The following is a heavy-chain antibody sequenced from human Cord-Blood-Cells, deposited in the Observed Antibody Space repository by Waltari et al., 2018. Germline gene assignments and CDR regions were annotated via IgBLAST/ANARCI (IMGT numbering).Heavy chain of an antibody. CDR2: IYYSGST. J-gene: IGHJ3*02. V-gene: IGHV4-30-4*08. Sequence: QVQLQESGPGLVKPSQTLSLTCTVSGGSIRRGDSYWSWIRQPPGQGLEWIGYIYYSGSTYYNPSLKSRVTISVDTSKNQFSLKLSSVTAADTAVYYCARTLPITIFGVVIRHDAFDIWGQGTMVTVSS. CDR3: ARTLPITIFGVVIRHDAFDI. CDR1: GGSIRRGDSY. D-gene: IGHD3-3*01.